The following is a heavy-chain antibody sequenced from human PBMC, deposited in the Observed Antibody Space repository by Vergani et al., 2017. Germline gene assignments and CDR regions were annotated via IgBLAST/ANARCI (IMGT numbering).Heavy chain of an antibody. CDR1: EYSFGNYW. V-gene: IGHV5-51*01. J-gene: IGHJ5*02. Sequence: EVELVQSGPEMRKPGESLKISCKGSEYSFGNYWIGWVRQMPGKSLEWMGIIYPADSDTRYSPSFQGQVTISADKSISTAFLQWDSLKASDTALYYCARHTTYTESWGQGTLVTVSS. D-gene: IGHD1-1*01. CDR2: IYPADSDT. CDR3: ARHTTYTES.